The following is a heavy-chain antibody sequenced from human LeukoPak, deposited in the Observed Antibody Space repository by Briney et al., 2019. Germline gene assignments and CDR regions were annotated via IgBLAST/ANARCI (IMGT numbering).Heavy chain of an antibody. V-gene: IGHV3-23*01. D-gene: IGHD5-24*01. Sequence: GGSLRLSCAASGFTFSSSAMSWVRQAPGKGLEWVSSISGSGSGGSTSYSDSVKGRFTISRDNSKNTLYLQMNSLIAEDTAVYYCAKSGYNRFDYWGQGTRVTVSS. CDR3: AKSGYNRFDY. CDR1: GFTFSSSA. J-gene: IGHJ4*02. CDR2: ISGSGSGGST.